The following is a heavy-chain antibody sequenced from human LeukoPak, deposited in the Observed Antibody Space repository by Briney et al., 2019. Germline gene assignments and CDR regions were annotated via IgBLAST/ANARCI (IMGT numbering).Heavy chain of an antibody. CDR2: IYNSGSGST. V-gene: IGHV4-59*01. Sequence: PSETLSLTCTVSAGSISSYYWSWIRQPPGKGLEWIGFIYNSGSGSTYYNPSLKSRVTISVDTSKNLFSLKLSSVAAADTAVYYCAGGMITFGGYAFDIWGQGTMVTVSS. D-gene: IGHD3-16*01. J-gene: IGHJ3*02. CDR3: AGGMITFGGYAFDI. CDR1: AGSISSYY.